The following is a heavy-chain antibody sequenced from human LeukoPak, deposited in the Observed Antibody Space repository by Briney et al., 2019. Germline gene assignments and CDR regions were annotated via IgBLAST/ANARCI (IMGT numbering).Heavy chain of an antibody. J-gene: IGHJ6*03. Sequence: ASVKVPCKASGYTFTSYDINWVRQATGQGLEWMGWMNPNSGNTGYAQKFQGRVTMTRNTSISTAYMELSSLRSEDTAVYYCARVGWGWNYVGYYYYMDVWGKGTTVTVSS. CDR2: MNPNSGNT. CDR3: ARVGWGWNYVGYYYYMDV. CDR1: GYTFTSYD. V-gene: IGHV1-8*01. D-gene: IGHD1-7*01.